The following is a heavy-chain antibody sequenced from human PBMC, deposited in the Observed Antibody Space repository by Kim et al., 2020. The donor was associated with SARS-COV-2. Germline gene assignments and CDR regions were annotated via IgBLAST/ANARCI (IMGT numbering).Heavy chain of an antibody. D-gene: IGHD6-19*01. CDR2: IYSGGST. CDR3: ARDLLRIAVAGTSDY. J-gene: IGHJ4*02. V-gene: IGHV3-53*01. CDR1: GFTVSSNY. Sequence: GGSLRLSCAASGFTVSSNYMSWVRQAPGKGLEWVSVIYSGGSTYYADSVKGRFTISRYNSKNTLYLQMNSLRAEDTAVYYCARDLLRIAVAGTSDYWGQGTLVTVSS.